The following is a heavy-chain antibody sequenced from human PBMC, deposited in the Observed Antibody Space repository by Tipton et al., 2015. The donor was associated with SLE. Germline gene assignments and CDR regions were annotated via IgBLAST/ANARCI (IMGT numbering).Heavy chain of an antibody. Sequence: TLSLTCAVSGYSISSGYYWGWIRQPAGKGLEWIGYIYTSGSTNYNPSLKSRVTISVDTSKNQFSLKLSSVTAADTAVYYCARTTRGTHSYYYMDVWGKGTTVTVSS. CDR1: GYSISSGYY. D-gene: IGHD3-16*01. V-gene: IGHV4-61*09. CDR3: ARTTRGTHSYYYMDV. J-gene: IGHJ6*03. CDR2: IYTSGST.